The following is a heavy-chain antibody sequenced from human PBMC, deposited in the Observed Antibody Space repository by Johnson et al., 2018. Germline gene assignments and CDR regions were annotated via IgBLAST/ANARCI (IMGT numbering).Heavy chain of an antibody. V-gene: IGHV3-9*01. CDR2: ISWNSGSI. CDR3: AKDNAAAAAYYYYGMDV. D-gene: IGHD6-13*01. J-gene: IGHJ6*02. Sequence: VQLVESGGGLVQPGRSLRLSCAASGFTFDDYAMHWVRQAPGQGLEWVSGISWNSGSIGSADSAKGRFTISRDNAKNSLYLQMNSLRAEDTALYYCAKDNAAAAAYYYYGMDVWGQGTTVTVSS. CDR1: GFTFDDYA.